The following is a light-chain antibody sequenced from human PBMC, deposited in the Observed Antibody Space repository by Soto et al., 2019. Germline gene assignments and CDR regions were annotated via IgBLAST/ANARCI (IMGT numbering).Light chain of an antibody. J-gene: IGLJ1*01. CDR2: EVS. Sequence: QSVLTQPASVSGSRGQSITISCTGTSSDIGGYKYVSWYQQHPGKAPKLIIFEVSNRPSGVSDRFSGSNSGNTASLTISGLQAEDEADYYCSSYTSSSALYVFGTGTKVTVL. CDR1: SSDIGGYKY. CDR3: SSYTSSSALYV. V-gene: IGLV2-14*01.